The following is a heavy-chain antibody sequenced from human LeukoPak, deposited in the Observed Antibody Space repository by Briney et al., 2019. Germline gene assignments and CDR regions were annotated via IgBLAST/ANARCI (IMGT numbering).Heavy chain of an antibody. CDR3: ARHSSGWYGPGDY. CDR2: IYPGDSDT. J-gene: IGHJ4*02. CDR1: GYSFTNYW. Sequence: PGESLKISCKGSGYSFTNYWIGWVRQMPGRGLEWMGIIYPGDSDTRYSPSFQGQVTISADKSISTAYLQWSSLKASDTAMYCCARHSSGWYGPGDYWGQGTLVTVSS. D-gene: IGHD6-19*01. V-gene: IGHV5-51*01.